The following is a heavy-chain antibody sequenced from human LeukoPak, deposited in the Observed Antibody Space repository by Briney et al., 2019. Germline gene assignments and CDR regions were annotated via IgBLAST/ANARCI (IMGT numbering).Heavy chain of an antibody. CDR2: IKSKTDGGTT. Sequence: GGSLRLSCAASGVSFSNAWMSWVRQAPGKGLEWVGRIKSKTDGGTTDDAAPVKGRFTISRDDSKNTLYLQMNSLKTEDTAVYYCTTDPQRGYYFDYWGQGTLVTVSS. CDR1: GVSFSNAW. J-gene: IGHJ4*02. V-gene: IGHV3-15*01. CDR3: TTDPQRGYYFDY. D-gene: IGHD5-24*01.